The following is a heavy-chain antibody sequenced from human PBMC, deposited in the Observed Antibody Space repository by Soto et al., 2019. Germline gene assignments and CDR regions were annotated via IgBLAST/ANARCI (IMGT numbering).Heavy chain of an antibody. CDR1: GGTFSSYT. CDR3: ASRVAAAGTPGAFDI. V-gene: IGHV1-69*02. J-gene: IGHJ3*02. CDR2: IIPILGIA. D-gene: IGHD6-13*01. Sequence: SVKVSCKASGGTFSSYTISWVRQAPGQGLEWMGRIIPILGIANYAQKFQGRVTITADKSTSTAYMELSSLRSEDTAVYYCASRVAAAGTPGAFDIWGQGTMVTVSS.